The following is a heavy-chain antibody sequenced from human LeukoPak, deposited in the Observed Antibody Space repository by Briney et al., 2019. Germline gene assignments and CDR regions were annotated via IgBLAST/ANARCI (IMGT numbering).Heavy chain of an antibody. CDR1: GYTFTVYY. Sequence: LAASVKVSCKASGYTFTVYYLHWVRQAPGQGLEWMGWINPNRGGTHFAQRFQGRVTMTRDTSISTAYMELSRLRSDDTAVYYCARAPSGYDSFDYWGQGTLVTVSS. V-gene: IGHV1-2*03. CDR2: INPNRGGT. J-gene: IGHJ4*02. CDR3: ARAPSGYDSFDY. D-gene: IGHD5-12*01.